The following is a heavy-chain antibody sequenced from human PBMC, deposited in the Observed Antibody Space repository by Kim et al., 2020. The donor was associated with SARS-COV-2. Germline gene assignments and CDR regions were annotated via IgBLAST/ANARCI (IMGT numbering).Heavy chain of an antibody. CDR1: GFTFSSYD. CDR3: ARSYCSGGSCEGGMDG. CDR2: IGTAGDT. D-gene: IGHD2-15*01. V-gene: IGHV3-13*01. J-gene: IGHJ6*02. Sequence: GGSLRLSCAASGFTFSSYDMHWVRQATGKGLEWVSAIGTAGDTYYPGSVKGRFTISRENAKNLLYLQMNSLRAGDTAVYYCARSYCSGGSCEGGMDGWGQGTAITVSS.